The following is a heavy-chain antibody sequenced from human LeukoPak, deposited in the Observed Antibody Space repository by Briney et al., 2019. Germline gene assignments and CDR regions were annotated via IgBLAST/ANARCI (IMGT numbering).Heavy chain of an antibody. CDR2: ISSSGSTI. Sequence: GGSLRLSCAASGFTFSSYEMNWVRQAPGKGLEWVSYISSSGSTIYYADSVKGRFTISRDNAKNSLYLQMNCLRAEDTAVYYCARDSSSSLLGYWGQGTLVTVSS. D-gene: IGHD6-6*01. CDR1: GFTFSSYE. J-gene: IGHJ4*02. V-gene: IGHV3-48*03. CDR3: ARDSSSSLLGY.